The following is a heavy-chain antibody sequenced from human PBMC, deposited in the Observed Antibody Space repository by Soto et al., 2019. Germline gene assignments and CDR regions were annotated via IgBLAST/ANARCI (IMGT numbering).Heavy chain of an antibody. CDR1: GFTFSNAW. D-gene: IGHD3-3*01. V-gene: IGHV3-15*07. Sequence: GGSLRLSCAASGFTFSNAWMNWVRQAPGKGLEWVGRIKSKTDGGTTDYAAPVKGRFTISRDDSKNTLYLQMNSLKTEDTAVYYCTTDTYYDFWSGVIYPLNYYYYYGMDVWGQGTTVTVSS. CDR2: IKSKTDGGTT. CDR3: TTDTYYDFWSGVIYPLNYYYYYGMDV. J-gene: IGHJ6*02.